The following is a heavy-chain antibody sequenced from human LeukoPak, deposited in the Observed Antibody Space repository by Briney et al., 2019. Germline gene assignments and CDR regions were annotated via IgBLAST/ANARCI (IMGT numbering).Heavy chain of an antibody. Sequence: GGSLRLSCAASGLTFSSYAMSWVRQAPGKGLEWVSAISGSGGSTYYADSVKGRFTISRDNSKNTLYLQMNSLRAEDTAVYYCAKAPRPTAKAYYYMDVWGKGTTVTVSS. CDR3: AKAPRPTAKAYYYMDV. V-gene: IGHV3-23*01. D-gene: IGHD2-21*02. CDR1: GLTFSSYA. J-gene: IGHJ6*03. CDR2: ISGSGGST.